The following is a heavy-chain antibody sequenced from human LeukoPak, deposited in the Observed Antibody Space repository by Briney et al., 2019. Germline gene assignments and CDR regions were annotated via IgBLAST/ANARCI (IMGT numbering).Heavy chain of an antibody. Sequence: GASVKASCKACGYTFTGYYMHWVRHAPGQGLEWMGWINPNSGGTNYAQKFQGRVTMTRDTSISTAYMELSRLRSDDTAVYYCARDRWGVYYFDYWGESCLVTVSS. V-gene: IGHV1-2*02. CDR3: ARDRWGVYYFDY. J-gene: IGHJ4*01. D-gene: IGHD3-16*01. CDR2: INPNSGGT. CDR1: GYTFTGYY.